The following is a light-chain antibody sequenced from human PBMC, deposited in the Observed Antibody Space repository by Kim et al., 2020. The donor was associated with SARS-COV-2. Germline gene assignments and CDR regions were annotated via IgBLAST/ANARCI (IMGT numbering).Light chain of an antibody. Sequence: QSVLTQPASVSGSPGQSITLSCTGTSSDVGLYYYVSWHQQHPGKAPNLIFVDVSNPPSGAADFFSGSKSGNTASLTISGLQAEDEADYYCSSYTSSSTLVFGTGTKVTVL. J-gene: IGLJ1*01. CDR2: DVS. V-gene: IGLV2-14*03. CDR3: SSYTSSSTLV. CDR1: SSDVGLYYY.